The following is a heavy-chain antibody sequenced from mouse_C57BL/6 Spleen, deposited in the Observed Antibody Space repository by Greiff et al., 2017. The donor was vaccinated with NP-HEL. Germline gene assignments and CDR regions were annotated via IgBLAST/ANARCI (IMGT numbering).Heavy chain of an antibody. D-gene: IGHD1-1*01. Sequence: QVTLKESGPGILQSSQTLSLTCSFSGFSLSTSGMGVSWIRQPSGKGLEWLAHIYWDDDKRYNPSLKSRLSTSKDTSRNQVFLKITSVDTADTATYYCALHYYGSSYVDWYCDVWGTGTTVTVSS. J-gene: IGHJ1*03. CDR3: ALHYYGSSYVDWYCDV. V-gene: IGHV8-12*01. CDR1: GFSLSTSGMG. CDR2: IYWDDDK.